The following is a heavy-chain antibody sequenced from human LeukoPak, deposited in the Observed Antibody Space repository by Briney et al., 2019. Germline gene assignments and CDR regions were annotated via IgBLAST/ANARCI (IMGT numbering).Heavy chain of an antibody. CDR3: AKEPDYLLSGMDV. D-gene: IGHD3-10*01. V-gene: IGHV3-23*01. CDR1: GFTFSSYA. Sequence: GGSLRLSCAASGFTFSSYAMSWVRQAPGKGLERVSAISGSGGSTYYANSVKGRFTISRDNSKNTLYLQMNSLRAEDTAAYYCAKEPDYLLSGMDVWGQGTTVTVSS. J-gene: IGHJ6*02. CDR2: ISGSGGST.